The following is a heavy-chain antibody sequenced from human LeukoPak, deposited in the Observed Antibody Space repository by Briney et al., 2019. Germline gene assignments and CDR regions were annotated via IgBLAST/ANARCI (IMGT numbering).Heavy chain of an antibody. V-gene: IGHV4-34*01. CDR1: GGSFSGYY. D-gene: IGHD3-22*01. CDR3: ARENPSGYYNRPIDY. J-gene: IGHJ4*02. CDR2: VNHSGST. Sequence: PSETLSLTCAVYGGSFSGYYWSWIRQPPGKGLEWIGEVNHSGSTNYNPSLKSRVTMSVDTSKNQFSLKLSSVTAADTAIYYCARENPSGYYNRPIDYWGQGTLVTVSS.